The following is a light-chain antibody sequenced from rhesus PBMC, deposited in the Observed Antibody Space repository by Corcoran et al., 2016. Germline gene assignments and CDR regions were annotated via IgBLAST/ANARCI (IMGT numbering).Light chain of an antibody. CDR2: KAS. CDR3: QQHHTTPRT. Sequence: DIQMTQFPSSLSASVGDRVTITCRASQDSSKWIAWYQQKPGKAPKLLIYKASTLQSGVPSSFSGSGAGTEFTLTISSLQPEDFATDYCQQHHTTPRTFGLGTKVEIK. J-gene: IGKJ1*01. V-gene: IGKV1-21*01. CDR1: QDSSKW.